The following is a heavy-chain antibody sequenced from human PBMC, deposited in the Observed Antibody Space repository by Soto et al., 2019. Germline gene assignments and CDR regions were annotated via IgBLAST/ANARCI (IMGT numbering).Heavy chain of an antibody. CDR1: GGTFSSYT. J-gene: IGHJ6*02. V-gene: IGHV1-69*02. D-gene: IGHD2-2*03. Sequence: QIQLVQSGAEVKKPGSSVKVSCKASGGTFSSYTISWVRQAPGQGLEWMGRIIPILGIANYAQKFQGRVTITADKSTSIAYMELSSLRSEDTAVYYCASGYCSSTSCPGVYYYGMDVWGQGTTVTVSS. CDR2: IIPILGIA. CDR3: ASGYCSSTSCPGVYYYGMDV.